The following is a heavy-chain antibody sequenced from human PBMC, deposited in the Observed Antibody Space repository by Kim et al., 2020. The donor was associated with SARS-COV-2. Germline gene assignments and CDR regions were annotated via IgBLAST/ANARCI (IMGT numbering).Heavy chain of an antibody. J-gene: IGHJ3*02. CDR1: GYTFTSYG. CDR3: AREETYYDFWSGYYKPHDAFDI. Sequence: ASVKVSCKASGYTFTSYGISWVRQAPGQGLEWMGWISAYNGNTNYAQKLQGRVTMTTDTSTSTAYMELRSLRSDDTAVYYCAREETYYDFWSGYYKPHDAFDIWGQGTMVTVSS. V-gene: IGHV1-18*04. CDR2: ISAYNGNT. D-gene: IGHD3-3*01.